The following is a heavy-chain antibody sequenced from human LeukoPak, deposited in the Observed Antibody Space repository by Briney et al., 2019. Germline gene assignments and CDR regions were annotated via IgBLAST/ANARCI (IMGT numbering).Heavy chain of an antibody. CDR3: ARAGLPPGKEFDP. CDR1: GASISSASYY. D-gene: IGHD4-11*01. J-gene: IGHJ5*02. Sequence: SETLSLTCTVSGASISSASYYWSWIRQPPGKRLEWIGYIYYSGSTNYNLSLKSRLTISLDTSKNQFSPNLSSVTAADTAVYYCARAGLPPGKEFDPWGQGTLVTVSS. CDR2: IYYSGST. V-gene: IGHV4-61*01.